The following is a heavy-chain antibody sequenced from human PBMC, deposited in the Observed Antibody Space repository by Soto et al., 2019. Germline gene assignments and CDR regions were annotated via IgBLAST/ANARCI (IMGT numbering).Heavy chain of an antibody. J-gene: IGHJ6*02. Sequence: QVQLQQSVPGLVKPSQTLSLTCAISGDIISSNSAAWNWIRQSPSRGLEWLGRTYYRSKWYNDYSKSVKSRKTNTLDASKSQVSQQQNSVTPEDTAVYYCARGQYSSCWYMVGGLDDYYGMDVWGQETTVSVS. D-gene: IGHD6-19*01. CDR1: GDIISSNSAA. CDR2: TYYRSKWYN. CDR3: ARGQYSSCWYMVGGLDDYYGMDV. V-gene: IGHV6-1*01.